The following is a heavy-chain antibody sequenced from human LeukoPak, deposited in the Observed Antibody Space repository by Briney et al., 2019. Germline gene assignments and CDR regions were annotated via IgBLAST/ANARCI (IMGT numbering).Heavy chain of an antibody. V-gene: IGHV1-2*02. J-gene: IGHJ4*02. CDR2: INPNSGGT. Sequence: ASVKVSCKASGYTFTGYFMHWVRQAPGQRLEWMGWINPNSGGTNYAQKFQGRVTMTRDTSISTAYMELSRLRSDDTAVYYCARRYCSGGSCYSGDYWGQGTLVTVSS. CDR3: ARRYCSGGSCYSGDY. CDR1: GYTFTGYF. D-gene: IGHD2-15*01.